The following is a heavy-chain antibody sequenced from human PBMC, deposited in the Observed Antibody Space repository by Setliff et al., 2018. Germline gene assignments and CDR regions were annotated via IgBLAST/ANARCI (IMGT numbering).Heavy chain of an antibody. CDR2: INFSGGKT. V-gene: IGHV1-46*01. CDR3: ASDVFPYHYEGAFDI. D-gene: IGHD3-22*01. J-gene: IGHJ3*02. Sequence: ASVKVSCKASGYTFISYYMHWVRQAPGQGLEWMGIINFSGGKTSYAQNFQGRVTMTRDTSTSTVSMELGSLISEDTAVYYCASDVFPYHYEGAFDIWGQGTMVTVSS. CDR1: GYTFISYY.